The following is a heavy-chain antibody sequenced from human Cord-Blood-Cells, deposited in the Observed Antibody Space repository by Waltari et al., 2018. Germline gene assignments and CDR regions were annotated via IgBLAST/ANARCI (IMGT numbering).Heavy chain of an antibody. Sequence: QVQLQQWGAGLLKPSETLSITCAVYGGSFSGYYWSWIRQPPGKGLEWIGEINHSGSTNYNPSLKSRVTISVDTSKNQFSLKLSSVTAADTAVYYCARGLTGDLAFDIWGQGTMVTVSS. CDR3: ARGLTGDLAFDI. CDR1: GGSFSGYY. CDR2: INHSGST. V-gene: IGHV4-34*01. J-gene: IGHJ3*02. D-gene: IGHD7-27*01.